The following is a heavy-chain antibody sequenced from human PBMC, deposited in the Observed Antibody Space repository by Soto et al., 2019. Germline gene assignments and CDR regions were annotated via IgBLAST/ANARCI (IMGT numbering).Heavy chain of an antibody. CDR1: GYTFTSYD. D-gene: IGHD6-19*01. J-gene: IGHJ5*02. CDR2: MNPNSGNT. Sequence: QVQLVQSGAEVKKPGASVKVSCKASGYTFTSYDINWVRQATGQGLEWMGWMNPNSGNTGYAQKFQGRVTMTRNTSRSTAYMELSSLRSEDTAVYYCARFRLAVAGLDPWGQGTLVTVSS. CDR3: ARFRLAVAGLDP. V-gene: IGHV1-8*01.